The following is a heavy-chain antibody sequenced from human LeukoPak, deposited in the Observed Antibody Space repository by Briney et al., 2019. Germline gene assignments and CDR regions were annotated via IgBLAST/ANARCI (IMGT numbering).Heavy chain of an antibody. CDR3: AREVPGGFDP. CDR1: GGSISSSSYY. CDR2: IYYSGST. Sequence: SETLSLTCTVSGGSISSSSYYWGWIRQPPGKGLEWIGSIYYSGSTYYNPSLKSRVTISVDTSKNQFSLKLSSVTAADTAVYYCAREVPGGFDPWGQGTLVTVSS. D-gene: IGHD1-14*01. J-gene: IGHJ5*02. V-gene: IGHV4-39*07.